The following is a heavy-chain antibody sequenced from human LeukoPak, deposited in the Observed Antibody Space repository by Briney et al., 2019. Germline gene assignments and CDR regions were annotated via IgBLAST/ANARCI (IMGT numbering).Heavy chain of an antibody. Sequence: ASVKVSCKVSGYTLTELSMHWVRQAPGKGLEWMGGFDPEDGETIYAQKFQGRVTMTEDTSTDTAYMELSSLRSEDTAVYYCATVLRDSSGSPFDYWGQGTLVTVSS. J-gene: IGHJ4*02. CDR2: FDPEDGET. D-gene: IGHD3-22*01. V-gene: IGHV1-24*01. CDR1: GYTLTELS. CDR3: ATVLRDSSGSPFDY.